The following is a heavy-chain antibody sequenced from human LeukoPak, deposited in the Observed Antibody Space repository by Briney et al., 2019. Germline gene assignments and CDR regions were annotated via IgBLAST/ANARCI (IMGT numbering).Heavy chain of an antibody. Sequence: SVKVSCKASGGTFSSYAISWVRQAPGQGLEWMGGIIPIFGTANYAQKFQGSVTITADESTSTAYMELSSLRSEDTAVYYCARVEDSSGYYYGRGIHYYYYYMDVWGKGTTVTVSS. D-gene: IGHD3-22*01. V-gene: IGHV1-69*13. J-gene: IGHJ6*03. CDR3: ARVEDSSGYYYGRGIHYYYYYMDV. CDR1: GGTFSSYA. CDR2: IIPIFGTA.